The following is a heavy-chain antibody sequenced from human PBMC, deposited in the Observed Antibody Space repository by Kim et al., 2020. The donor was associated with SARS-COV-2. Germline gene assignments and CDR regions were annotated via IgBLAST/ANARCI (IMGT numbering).Heavy chain of an antibody. CDR3: ARDSSDYHRNRFDP. Sequence: SETLSLTCTVSGGSISSGGYYWSWIRQHPGKGLEWIGYIYYSGSTYYNPSLKSRVTISVDTSKNQFSLKLSSVTAADTAVYYCARDSSDYHRNRFDPWGQGTLVTVSS. CDR2: IYYSGST. V-gene: IGHV4-31*03. D-gene: IGHD4-17*01. J-gene: IGHJ5*02. CDR1: GGSISSGGYY.